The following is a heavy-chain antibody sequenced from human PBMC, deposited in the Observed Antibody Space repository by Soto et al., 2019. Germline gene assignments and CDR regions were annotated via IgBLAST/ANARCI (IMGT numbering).Heavy chain of an antibody. CDR1: GGSISSGDCY. D-gene: IGHD3-10*01. Sequence: QVQLQESGPGLVQPSQTLSLTCTVSGGSISSGDCYWSWIRQPPGKGLEWIGYTYFSGSTYYNPSLKSRVTISVDTSKNQFSLKLSSVTAADTAVYYCARVDSGSGSYYGDYWGQGTLVTVSS. V-gene: IGHV4-30-4*01. CDR3: ARVDSGSGSYYGDY. J-gene: IGHJ4*02. CDR2: TYFSGST.